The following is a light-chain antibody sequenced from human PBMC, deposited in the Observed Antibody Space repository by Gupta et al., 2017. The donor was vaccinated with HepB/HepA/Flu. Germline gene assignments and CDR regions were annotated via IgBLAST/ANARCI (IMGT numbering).Light chain of an antibody. CDR1: QSISSN. CDR3: HQYNNWPYT. J-gene: IGKJ2*01. V-gene: IGKV3-15*01. Sequence: EIVMTQSPATLSVSPGERATLSCRASQSISSNLAWYQQKPGQAPRLLIYGPSTRATGIPARFSGSGSGTEFTLTLSSLQSEDFAVYYCHQYNNWPYTFGQGTTLEIK. CDR2: GPS.